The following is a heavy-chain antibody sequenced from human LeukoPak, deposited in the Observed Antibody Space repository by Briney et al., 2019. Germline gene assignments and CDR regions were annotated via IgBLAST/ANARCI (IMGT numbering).Heavy chain of an antibody. CDR1: RYTFTIYD. CDR3: AAYARPNYYYYMDV. Sequence: VASVKVSSEPSRYTFTIYDINCVREAPGQGRGWMGGMNTKSGNTGYAQKFQGRVTMTRNTSISTAYMELSSLRSEDTAVYYCAAYARPNYYYYMDVWGKGTTVTVSS. J-gene: IGHJ6*03. D-gene: IGHD6-6*01. CDR2: MNTKSGNT. V-gene: IGHV1-8*01.